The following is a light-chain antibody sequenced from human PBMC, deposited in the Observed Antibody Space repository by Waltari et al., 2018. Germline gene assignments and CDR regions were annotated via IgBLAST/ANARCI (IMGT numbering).Light chain of an antibody. CDR2: EGS. CDR3: CSHAGRSTVV. J-gene: IGLJ2*01. Sequence: QSALTQPASVSGSPGQSITISCTGTSSDVGRYNLVSWYQQHPGKAPKLMIYEGSKRPSGVSNRFSGSKSGNTASLTISGLRAEDEADFYCCSHAGRSTVVFGGGTKLTVL. V-gene: IGLV2-23*01. CDR1: SSDVGRYNL.